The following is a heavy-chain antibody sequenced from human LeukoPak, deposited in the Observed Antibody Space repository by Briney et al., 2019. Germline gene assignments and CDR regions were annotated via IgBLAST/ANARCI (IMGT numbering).Heavy chain of an antibody. D-gene: IGHD2-2*01. V-gene: IGHV3-11*01. Sequence: GGSLRLSCAASGFTFSDHHMTWIRQAPGKGLEWVSYIIDSGSSIFYADSVKGRFTISRDNSKNTLYLQMNSLRAEDTAVYYCAKERCSSTSCYPYYYYGMDVWGQGTTVTVSS. CDR2: IIDSGSSI. CDR3: AKERCSSTSCYPYYYYGMDV. CDR1: GFTFSDHH. J-gene: IGHJ6*02.